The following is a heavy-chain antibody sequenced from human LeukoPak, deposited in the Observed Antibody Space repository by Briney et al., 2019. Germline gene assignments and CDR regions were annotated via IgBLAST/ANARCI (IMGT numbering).Heavy chain of an antibody. CDR3: ARTVQRYYYDSSGLRRDAFDI. V-gene: IGHV4-38-2*01. Sequence: SETLSLTCAVSGYSISSGYYWGWIRQPPGKGLEWIGSIYHSGSTYYNPSLKSRVTISVDTPKNQFSLELSSVTAADTAVYYCARTVQRYYYDSSGLRRDAFDIWGQGTMVTVSS. J-gene: IGHJ3*02. CDR2: IYHSGST. CDR1: GYSISSGYY. D-gene: IGHD3-22*01.